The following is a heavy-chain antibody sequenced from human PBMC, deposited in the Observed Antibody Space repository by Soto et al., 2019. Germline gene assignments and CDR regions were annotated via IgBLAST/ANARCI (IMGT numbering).Heavy chain of an antibody. J-gene: IGHJ3*02. Sequence: SVKVSCKASGFTFTSSAVQWVRQARGQRLEWIGWIVVGSGNTNYAQKFQERVTITRDMSTSTAYMELSSLRSEDTAVYYCAADPGGYCSGGSCYDAFDIWGQGTMVTVAS. V-gene: IGHV1-58*01. CDR2: IVVGSGNT. CDR1: GFTFTSSA. D-gene: IGHD2-15*01. CDR3: AADPGGYCSGGSCYDAFDI.